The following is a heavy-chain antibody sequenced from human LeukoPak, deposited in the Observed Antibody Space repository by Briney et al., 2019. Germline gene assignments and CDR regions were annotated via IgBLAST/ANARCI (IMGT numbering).Heavy chain of an antibody. CDR2: ISWDCCSK. Sequence: GGSLRLSCAASGFTFDDYSMHWVRQAPGKGLEWVSLISWDCCSKYCADSVKGTFTISRDNSKNTLYLQMNSLRAEDTAVYYCARGPSGYHNTGGQGTLVTVSS. CDR1: GFTFDDYS. V-gene: IGHV3-43*01. D-gene: IGHD5-12*01. CDR3: ARGPSGYHNT. J-gene: IGHJ4*02.